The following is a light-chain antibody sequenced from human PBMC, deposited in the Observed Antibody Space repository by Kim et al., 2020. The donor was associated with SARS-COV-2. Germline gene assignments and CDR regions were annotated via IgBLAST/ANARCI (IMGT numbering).Light chain of an antibody. CDR2: QDN. J-gene: IGLJ3*02. CDR3: QAWDSSTVV. Sequence: VSPVHPASITCSGDKLGDKYACWYQQKPGQSPVLVMYQDNKRPSGVPERFSGSSSGNTATLTISGTQATDEADYYCQAWDSSTVVFGGGTQLTVL. CDR1: KLGDKY. V-gene: IGLV3-1*01.